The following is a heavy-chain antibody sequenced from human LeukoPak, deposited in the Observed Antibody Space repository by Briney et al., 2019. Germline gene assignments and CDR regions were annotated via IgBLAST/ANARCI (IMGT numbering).Heavy chain of an antibody. CDR2: ISSSSSYI. V-gene: IGHV3-21*01. J-gene: IGHJ4*02. D-gene: IGHD1-20*01. CDR1: GFTFSRYS. CDR3: ARDNWIEAHYFDY. Sequence: GGSLRLSCAASGFTFSRYSMNWVRQAPGKGLEWVSSISSSSSYIYYADSVKGRFTISRDNAKNSLYLQMNSLRAEDTAVYYCARDNWIEAHYFDYWGQGTLVTVSS.